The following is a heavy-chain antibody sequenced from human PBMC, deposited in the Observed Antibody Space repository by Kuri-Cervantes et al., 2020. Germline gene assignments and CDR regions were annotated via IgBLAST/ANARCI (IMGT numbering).Heavy chain of an antibody. Sequence: SETLSLTCTVSGGSISSGGYYWSWIRQHPGKGLEWIGYIYYSGSTYYNPSLKSRVTISVDTSKNQFSLKLSSVAAADTAVYYCARGEYPMISFGPWGQGTLVTVSS. D-gene: IGHD2-2*01. J-gene: IGHJ5*02. CDR2: IYYSGST. V-gene: IGHV4-31*03. CDR1: GGSISSGGYY. CDR3: ARGEYPMISFGP.